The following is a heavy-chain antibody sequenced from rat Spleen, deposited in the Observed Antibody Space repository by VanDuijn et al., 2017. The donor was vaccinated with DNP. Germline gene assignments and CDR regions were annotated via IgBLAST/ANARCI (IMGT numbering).Heavy chain of an antibody. Sequence: EMQLVESGGSLVQPGRSMKLSCAASGFTFSAYYMAWVRQAPAKGLEWVAYIGSPAYAPYYTDSVKGRFTISRDNEENTVYLQMNSLRSEDTATYYCAARYSSSWFAYWGQGTLVTVSS. D-gene: IGHD1-2*01. CDR3: AARYSSSWFAY. J-gene: IGHJ3*01. V-gene: IGHV5-25*01. CDR2: IGSPAYAP. CDR1: GFTFSAYY.